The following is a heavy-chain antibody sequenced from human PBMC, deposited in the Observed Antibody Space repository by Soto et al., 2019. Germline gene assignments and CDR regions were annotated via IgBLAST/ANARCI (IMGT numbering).Heavy chain of an antibody. D-gene: IGHD3-9*01. CDR3: TRDGDPYYDILTGYYRPPYYYYGMDV. V-gene: IGHV3-49*03. CDR1: GLTFGDYA. Sequence: PGGSLRLPCTASGLTFGDYAMSWFRQAPGKGLEWVGFSRSKAYGGTTEYAASVKGRFTISRDDSKSIAYLQMNSLKTEDTVVYYCTRDGDPYYDILTGYYRPPYYYYGMDVWGQGTTVTVS. CDR2: SRSKAYGGTT. J-gene: IGHJ6*02.